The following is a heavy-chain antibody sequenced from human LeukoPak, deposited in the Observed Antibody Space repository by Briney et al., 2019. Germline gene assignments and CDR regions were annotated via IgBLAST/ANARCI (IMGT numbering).Heavy chain of an antibody. J-gene: IGHJ4*02. D-gene: IGHD3-16*02. CDR2: ISHSGST. Sequence: SETLCLTCAGYGGSFSGYYWSWIRQAPGKGLGWMGEISHSGSTNYNPYLKSRVTISVDTSKNQFSLKMRSVTAADTAVYYCARARLNYDYLWGSYRYRVYFDYWGQGTLVTVSS. V-gene: IGHV4-34*01. CDR1: GGSFSGYY. CDR3: ARARLNYDYLWGSYRYRVYFDY.